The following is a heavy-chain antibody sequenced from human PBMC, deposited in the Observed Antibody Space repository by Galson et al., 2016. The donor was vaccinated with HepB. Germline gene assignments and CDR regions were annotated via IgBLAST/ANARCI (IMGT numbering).Heavy chain of an antibody. V-gene: IGHV6-1*01. J-gene: IGHJ6*02. CDR3: ARAVMLGRGMDV. Sequence: CAISWDSVSNYGAAWVWIRQSPSRGLEWLGRTFYRSTWENHYAGSVKNRITISPDTSRNQFSLHLNSVTPEDTAVYYCARAVMLGRGMDVWGQGTTVTVSS. D-gene: IGHD3-10*01. CDR2: TFYRSTWEN. CDR1: WDSVSNYGAA.